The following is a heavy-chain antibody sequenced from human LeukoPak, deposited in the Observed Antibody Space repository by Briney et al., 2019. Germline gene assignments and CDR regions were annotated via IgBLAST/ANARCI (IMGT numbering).Heavy chain of an antibody. V-gene: IGHV3-72*01. CDR1: GFTFSDHY. J-gene: IGHJ4*02. Sequence: GGSLRLSCAASGFTFSDHYMDWVRQAPGKGLEWVGRTRNKANSYTTEYAASVKGRFTISRDDSKNSLYLQMNSLKTEDTAVYYCAREIGDTAMAFDYWGQGTLVTVSS. CDR2: TRNKANSYTT. CDR3: AREIGDTAMAFDY. D-gene: IGHD5-18*01.